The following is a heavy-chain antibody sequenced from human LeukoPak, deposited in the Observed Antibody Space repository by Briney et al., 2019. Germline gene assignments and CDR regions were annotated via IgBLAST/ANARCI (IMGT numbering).Heavy chain of an antibody. CDR1: GFTFSSYE. CDR2: ISSSGSTI. CDR3: ASSTFFDWLLSRYYYYGMDV. Sequence: PGGSLRLSCAASGFTFSSYEMNWVRQAPGKGLEWVSYISSSGSTIYYADSVKGRFTISRDNAKNSLYLQMNSLRAEDTAVYYCASSTFFDWLLSRYYYYGMDVWGQGTTVTVSS. J-gene: IGHJ6*02. V-gene: IGHV3-48*03. D-gene: IGHD3-9*01.